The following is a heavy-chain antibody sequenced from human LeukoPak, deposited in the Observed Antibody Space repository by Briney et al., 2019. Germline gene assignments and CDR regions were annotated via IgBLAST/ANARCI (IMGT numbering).Heavy chain of an antibody. D-gene: IGHD6-19*01. CDR1: GGSISSGSYY. V-gene: IGHV3-23*01. CDR3: AKGGIAMADYYFDY. J-gene: IGHJ4*02. CDR2: ISNSGGST. Sequence: ETLSLTCTVSGGSISSGSYYWSWVRQAPGKGLERVSAISNSGGSTYYADSVKGRFTISRDNSKNTLSLQMNSLRAEDTAVYYCAKGGIAMADYYFDYWGQGTLVTVSS.